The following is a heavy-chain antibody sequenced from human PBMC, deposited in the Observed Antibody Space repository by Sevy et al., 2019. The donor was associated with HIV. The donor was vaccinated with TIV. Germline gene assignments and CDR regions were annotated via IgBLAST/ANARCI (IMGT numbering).Heavy chain of an antibody. D-gene: IGHD3-22*01. V-gene: IGHV3-7*01. CDR1: GFTFSSYW. CDR2: IKQDGSEK. Sequence: GGSLRLSCAASGFTFSSYWMSWVRQAPGKGLEWVANIKQDGSEKYYVDSVKGRFTISRDNAKNSLYLQMNSLRAEDTAVCYCARSGRGYYYDSSGYYLADYWGQGTLVTVSS. J-gene: IGHJ4*02. CDR3: ARSGRGYYYDSSGYYLADY.